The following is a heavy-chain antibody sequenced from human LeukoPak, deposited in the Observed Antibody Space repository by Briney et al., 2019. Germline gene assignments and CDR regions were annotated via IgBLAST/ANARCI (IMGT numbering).Heavy chain of an antibody. Sequence: PSETLPLTCSVSGDSISDYYWSWIRQPPGKGLEWIGYIYYTGSTNYSPSLKSRVTISLDSSKNQFSLQLTSVTAADSAIYYCARGVEVTSYYFDYWGQGTLVTVSS. CDR1: GDSISDYY. D-gene: IGHD2-2*01. CDR2: IYYTGST. CDR3: ARGVEVTSYYFDY. J-gene: IGHJ4*02. V-gene: IGHV4-59*01.